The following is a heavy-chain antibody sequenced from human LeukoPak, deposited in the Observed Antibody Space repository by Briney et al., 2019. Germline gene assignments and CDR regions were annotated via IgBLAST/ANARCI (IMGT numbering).Heavy chain of an antibody. V-gene: IGHV4-59*11. Sequence: PSETLSLNCSVSGASISSHYWSWIRQSPGKGLEWIGYMHSTGSTYYNYALKGRVTISIDTSKKHFSLNLSSVTTADTAVYYCARGGRQLPTDAFDIWGQGTMVTVSS. CDR1: GASISSHY. CDR3: ARGGRQLPTDAFDI. CDR2: MHSTGST. D-gene: IGHD2-2*01. J-gene: IGHJ3*02.